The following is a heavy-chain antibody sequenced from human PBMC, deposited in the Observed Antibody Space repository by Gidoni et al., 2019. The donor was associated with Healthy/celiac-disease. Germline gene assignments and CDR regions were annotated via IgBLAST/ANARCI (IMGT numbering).Heavy chain of an antibody. Sequence: VWVSRINSDGSSTSYADSVKGRFTISRDNAKNTLYLQMNSLRAEDTAVYDCAREGIAVAGTGAVFDYWGQGTLVTVSS. V-gene: IGHV3-74*01. D-gene: IGHD6-19*01. J-gene: IGHJ4*02. CDR2: INSDGSST. CDR3: AREGIAVAGTGAVFDY.